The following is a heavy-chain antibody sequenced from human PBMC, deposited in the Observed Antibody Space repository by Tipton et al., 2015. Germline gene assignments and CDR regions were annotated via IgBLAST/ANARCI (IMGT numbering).Heavy chain of an antibody. CDR3: AREVWDYGRSGYDY. CDR1: GDSTGSDSW. CDR2: ISHGGRS. J-gene: IGHJ4*02. V-gene: IGHV4-4*02. Sequence: TLSLTCTVSGDSTGSDSWWTWVRQPPGKGLEWIGEISHGGRSNYNPSLNSRVIMSVDKSKNQFSLQLSSVTAADTAVYYCAREVWDYGRSGYDYWGQGTLVTVSS. D-gene: IGHD3-22*01.